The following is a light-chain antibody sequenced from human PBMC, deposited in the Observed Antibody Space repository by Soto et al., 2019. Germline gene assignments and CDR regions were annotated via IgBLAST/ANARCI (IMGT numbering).Light chain of an antibody. CDR3: QEWDSNFDQWI. J-gene: IGLJ2*01. CDR1: NIGSKS. CDR2: DDR. Sequence: SYELTQPPSVSVAPGQTATITCGGNNIGSKSVHWYQQRPGQAPVLVVYDDRDRPSGIPERFSGSNSGNTASLTISRVEVGDEAEYDCQEWDSNFDQWIFGGGTKLTVL. V-gene: IGLV3-21*02.